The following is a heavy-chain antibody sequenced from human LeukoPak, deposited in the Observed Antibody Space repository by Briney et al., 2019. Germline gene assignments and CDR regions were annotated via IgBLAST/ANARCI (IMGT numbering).Heavy chain of an antibody. J-gene: IGHJ3*01. CDR2: LSSGDNT. CDR3: ARRYRSTCPTGHGFDL. CDR1: GFNVNSYY. Sequence: PGGSLRLSCAASGFNVNSYYMSWVRQAPGRGLEWVSALSSGDNTHYADSVNGRFTISRDNSKNTLYLQLNSLRAEDTAVYYCARRYRSTCPTGHGFDLWGQGTMVTVSS. D-gene: IGHD2-2*01. V-gene: IGHV3-53*01.